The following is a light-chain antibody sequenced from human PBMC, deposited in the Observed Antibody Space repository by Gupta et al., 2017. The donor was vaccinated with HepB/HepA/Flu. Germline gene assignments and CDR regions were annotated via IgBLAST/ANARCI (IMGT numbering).Light chain of an antibody. CDR1: SSGVGGYNY. CDR2: DVS. V-gene: IGLV2-11*01. CDR3: CSYAGSYTWV. Sequence: QSALTQPRPVSGSPGQSVTISSTGTSSGVGGYNYVSWYQQHPGKAPKLMIYDVSKRPSGVPDRFSGSKSGNTASLTISGLQAEDEADYYCCSYAGSYTWVFGGGTNLTVL. J-gene: IGLJ3*02.